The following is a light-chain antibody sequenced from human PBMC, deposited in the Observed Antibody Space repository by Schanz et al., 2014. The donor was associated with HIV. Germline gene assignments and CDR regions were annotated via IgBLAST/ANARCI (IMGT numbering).Light chain of an antibody. CDR1: SNDVGGYNF. CDR3: SSYAGSNNFV. J-gene: IGLJ1*01. CDR2: EVS. Sequence: QSALTQPPSASGSPGQSVTISCTETSNDVGGYNFVSWYQQHPGKAPKLMIYEVSKRPSGVPDRFSGSKSGNTASLTVSGLQAEDEADYYCSSYAGSNNFVFGTGTKLTVL. V-gene: IGLV2-8*01.